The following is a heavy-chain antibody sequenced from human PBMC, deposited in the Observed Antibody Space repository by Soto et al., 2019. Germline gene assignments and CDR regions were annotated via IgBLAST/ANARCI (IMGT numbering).Heavy chain of an antibody. V-gene: IGHV1-69*13. D-gene: IGHD3-10*01. CDR1: GGTFSSYA. J-gene: IGHJ6*02. CDR2: IIPIFGTA. CDR3: ARDLRGVYGSGSQPVWYYGMDV. Sequence: ASVKVSCKASGGTFSSYAISWVRQAPGQGLEWMGGIIPIFGTANYAQKFQGRVTITADESTSTAYMELSSLRSEDTAVYYCARDLRGVYGSGSQPVWYYGMDVWGQGTTVTVSS.